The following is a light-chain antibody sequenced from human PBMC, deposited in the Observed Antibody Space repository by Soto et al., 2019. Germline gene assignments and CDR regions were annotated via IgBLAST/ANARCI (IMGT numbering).Light chain of an antibody. Sequence: LTQSPGTLSLSPGERATLSCRAIQSVSSSYLAWYQQKPGQAPRLLIYGASSRATGIPDRFSGSGSGTDFTLTISRLEPEDFAVYYCQQYGSSLTWTFGQGTKVDIK. V-gene: IGKV3-20*01. CDR3: QQYGSSLTWT. CDR1: QSVSSSY. CDR2: GAS. J-gene: IGKJ1*01.